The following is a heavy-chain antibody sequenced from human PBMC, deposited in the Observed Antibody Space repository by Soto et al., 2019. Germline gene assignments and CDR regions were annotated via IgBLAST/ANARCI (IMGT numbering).Heavy chain of an antibody. CDR3: AREIGGYGLFDS. J-gene: IGHJ4*02. V-gene: IGHV4-30-2*01. CDR1: GGSISNAAYS. Sequence: QLQLQESGSGLVKPSHTLSLTGTVSGGSISNAAYSWRWIRQPPGKGLEWIGYIYPSGMPFYNPSIRSRVTISIARSNDQFDLNLQSVTAAATAVYYCAREIGGYGLFDSWGQGTLVTVSS. CDR2: IYPSGMP. D-gene: IGHD5-18*01.